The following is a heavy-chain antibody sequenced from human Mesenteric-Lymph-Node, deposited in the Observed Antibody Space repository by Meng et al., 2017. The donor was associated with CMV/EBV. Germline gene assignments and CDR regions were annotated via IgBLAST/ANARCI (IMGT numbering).Heavy chain of an antibody. J-gene: IGHJ4*02. D-gene: IGHD3-10*01. CDR1: GSVGSGSYY. V-gene: IGHV4-61*01. Sequence: GSVGSGSYYWSWIRQPPGKGLEWIGYIYYSGSTNYNPSLKSRVTISVDTSKNQFSLKLSSVTAADTAVYYCARGFSPRGAVEPPLDYWGQGTLVTVSS. CDR2: IYYSGST. CDR3: ARGFSPRGAVEPPLDY.